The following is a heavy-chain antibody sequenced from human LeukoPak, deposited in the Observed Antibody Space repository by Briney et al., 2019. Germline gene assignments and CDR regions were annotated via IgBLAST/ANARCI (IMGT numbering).Heavy chain of an antibody. CDR1: GFTFNKYE. CDR2: ISGSGSSI. V-gene: IGHV3-48*03. J-gene: IGHJ6*03. Sequence: GGSLRLSCAASGFTFNKYEMNWVRQAPGKGLEWVSYISGSGSSIYYADSVKGRFTISRDNAKNSLFLQMNSLRAEDTAVYYCARVLRYCSGGNCYSGGLGYMDVWGKGTTVTISS. CDR3: ARVLRYCSGGNCYSGGLGYMDV. D-gene: IGHD2-15*01.